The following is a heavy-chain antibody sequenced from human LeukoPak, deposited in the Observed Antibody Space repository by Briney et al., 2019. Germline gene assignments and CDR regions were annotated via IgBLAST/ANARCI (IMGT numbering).Heavy chain of an antibody. CDR1: GFTFSSYA. V-gene: IGHV3-64*01. D-gene: IGHD1-14*01. Sequence: PGGSLRLSCAASGFTFSSYAMHWVRQAPGKGLEYVSAISGNGGSTYYANSVKGRFTISRDNSKNTLYLQMGSLRAEDMAVYYCATTDHLAGHDAFDIWGQGTMVTVSS. J-gene: IGHJ3*02. CDR2: ISGNGGST. CDR3: ATTDHLAGHDAFDI.